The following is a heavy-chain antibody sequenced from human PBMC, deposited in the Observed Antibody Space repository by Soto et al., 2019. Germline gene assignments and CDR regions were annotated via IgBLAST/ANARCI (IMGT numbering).Heavy chain of an antibody. CDR1: GGSISSYY. CDR2: IYYRGST. Sequence: QVQLQESGPGLVKPSETLSLTCTVSGGSISSYYWSWIRQPPGKGLEWIGYIYYRGSTNYNPSPKSRVTLSVHTSKNQCSLNLSSVTAADTAVYYWARSLPAAEWVLDYWGQVTLVTVSS. CDR3: ARSLPAAEWVLDY. V-gene: IGHV4-59*01. D-gene: IGHD2-2*01. J-gene: IGHJ4*02.